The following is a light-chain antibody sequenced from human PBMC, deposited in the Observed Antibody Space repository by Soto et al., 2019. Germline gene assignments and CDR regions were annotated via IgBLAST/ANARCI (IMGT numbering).Light chain of an antibody. CDR1: ESVTTFY. CDR2: GAS. CDR3: QQYGSSSGLT. J-gene: IGKJ4*01. Sequence: PGQRATLSCRASESVTTFYLAWYQQKPGQAPRLLIYGASSRATGIPDRFSGSGSGTDFTLTINRLESEDFAVYYCQQYGSSSGLTFGGGTKVEI. V-gene: IGKV3-20*01.